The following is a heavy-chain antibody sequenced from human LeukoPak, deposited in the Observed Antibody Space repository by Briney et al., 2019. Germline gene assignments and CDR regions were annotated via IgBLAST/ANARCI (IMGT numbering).Heavy chain of an antibody. J-gene: IGHJ3*02. Sequence: ASVKVSCKASGYTFTSYYIHWVRQAPGQGLEWMGWINPNSGGTNYAQKFQGRVTMTRDMSTSTVYMELSSLRSEDTAVYYCARDGYNYDAFDIWGQGTMVTVSS. CDR2: INPNSGGT. V-gene: IGHV1-2*02. D-gene: IGHD5-24*01. CDR1: GYTFTSYY. CDR3: ARDGYNYDAFDI.